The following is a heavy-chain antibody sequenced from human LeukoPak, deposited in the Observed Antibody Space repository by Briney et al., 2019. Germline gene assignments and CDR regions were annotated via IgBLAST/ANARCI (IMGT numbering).Heavy chain of an antibody. CDR2: IIPVFGAA. CDR3: AKEGGYSTSWYDVTSHAFDI. V-gene: IGHV1-69*06. CDR1: GGTFSNNP. D-gene: IGHD6-13*01. Sequence: ASVKVSCKASGGTFSNNPVSWVRQAPGQGLEWMGGIIPVFGAANYAQKFQGRLTINADKSTSTAYVELSSLKSEDTAMYYCAKEGGYSTSWYDVTSHAFDIWGPGTMVTVSS. J-gene: IGHJ3*02.